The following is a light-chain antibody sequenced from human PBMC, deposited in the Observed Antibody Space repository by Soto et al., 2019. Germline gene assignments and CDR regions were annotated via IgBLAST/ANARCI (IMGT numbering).Light chain of an antibody. CDR2: GAS. Sequence: EIVLTQSPGTLSLSPGDRATLSCRASQSVSANYLAWYQQSLGQAPRLLIYGASSRATGIPDRFSGNESGTDFTLTISRLEPEDFAVYYCHQYGSTPFTFGPGTKVDIK. J-gene: IGKJ3*01. V-gene: IGKV3-20*01. CDR1: QSVSANY. CDR3: HQYGSTPFT.